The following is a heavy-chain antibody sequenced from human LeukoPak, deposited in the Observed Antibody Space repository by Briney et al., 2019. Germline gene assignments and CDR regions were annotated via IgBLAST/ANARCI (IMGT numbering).Heavy chain of an antibody. CDR2: IIPIFGTA. CDR1: GGTFSSYA. V-gene: IGHV1-69*13. CDR3: ARDHENYSNNDAFDI. Sequence: SVKVSCKASGGTFSSYAISWVRQAPGQGLEWMGGIIPIFGTANYAQKFQGRVTITADESTSTAYMELSSLRSEDTAVYYCARDHENYSNNDAFDIWGQGTMVTVSS. J-gene: IGHJ3*02. D-gene: IGHD4-11*01.